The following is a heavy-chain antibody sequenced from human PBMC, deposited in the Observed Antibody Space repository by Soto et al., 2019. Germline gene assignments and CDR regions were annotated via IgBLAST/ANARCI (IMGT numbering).Heavy chain of an antibody. V-gene: IGHV1-18*04. D-gene: IGHD6-19*01. J-gene: IGHJ6*04. CDR2: ISAYNGNT. CDR1: GYTFTSYG. Sequence: ASVKISCKASGYTFTSYGISWVRQAPGQGLEWMGWISAYNGNTNYAQKLQGRVTMTTDTSTSTAYMELRSLRSDDTAVYYCAREGLYSSGWSRDYYYYYGMEVWGKGTTVTVSS. CDR3: AREGLYSSGWSRDYYYYYGMEV.